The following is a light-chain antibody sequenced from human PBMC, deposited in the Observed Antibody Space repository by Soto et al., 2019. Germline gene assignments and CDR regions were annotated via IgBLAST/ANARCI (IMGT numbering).Light chain of an antibody. Sequence: EIVLTQSPATLSLSPGERATLSCRASQSVSSYLAWYQQKPGQAPRLLIYDASNRTTGIPARFSGSWSGTDFTLTTSSLEPEDFAVYCCQERSNWPPVTFGGGAKVDI. CDR3: QERSNWPPVT. CDR1: QSVSSY. J-gene: IGKJ4*01. V-gene: IGKV3-11*01. CDR2: DAS.